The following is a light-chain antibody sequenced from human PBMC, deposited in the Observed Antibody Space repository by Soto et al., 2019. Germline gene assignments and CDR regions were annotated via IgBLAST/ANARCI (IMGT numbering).Light chain of an antibody. CDR1: QNVGDN. CDR2: GAS. J-gene: IGKJ4*01. V-gene: IGKV3-15*01. CDR3: QKYKTGXPLT. Sequence: EIVMTQSPDILSVSPGERATLSCRASQNVGDNLAWYQQKTGQAHRLLIHGASTRATGVPDRFSGSGSVTEFTITISSMQSDDLALYYCQKYKTGXPLTCGGGTKV.